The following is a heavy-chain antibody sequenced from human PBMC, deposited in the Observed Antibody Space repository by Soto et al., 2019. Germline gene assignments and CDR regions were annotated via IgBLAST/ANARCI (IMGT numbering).Heavy chain of an antibody. D-gene: IGHD6-19*01. J-gene: IGHJ6*02. CDR3: ARDVASYSSVWYGMDV. V-gene: IGHV3-30-3*01. Sequence: QVQLVESGGGVVQPGRSLRLSCAASGFTFSSYAMHWVRQAPGKGLEWVAVISYDGSNKYYADSVKGRFTISRDNSKNTLYMQTNSLRAEDTAVYYCARDVASYSSVWYGMDVWGQGTTVTVSS. CDR2: ISYDGSNK. CDR1: GFTFSSYA.